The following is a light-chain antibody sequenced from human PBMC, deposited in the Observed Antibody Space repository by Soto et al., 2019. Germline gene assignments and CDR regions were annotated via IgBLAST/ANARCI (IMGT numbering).Light chain of an antibody. J-gene: IGKJ2*01. Sequence: EIVMTQSPATLSLSPGERATLSCRASQSVSSDLAWYQQRPGQAPRILIYGASTRATGIPARFSGGGSGTQFTLTISSLQSEDFAVYYCQQYKNWPPYTFGQGTKLEIK. CDR1: QSVSSD. CDR3: QQYKNWPPYT. V-gene: IGKV3-15*01. CDR2: GAS.